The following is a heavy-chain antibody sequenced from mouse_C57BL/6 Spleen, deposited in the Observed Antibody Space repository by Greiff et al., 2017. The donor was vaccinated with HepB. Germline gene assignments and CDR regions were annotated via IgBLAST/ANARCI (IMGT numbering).Heavy chain of an antibody. CDR3: ARTGTGYYFDY. CDR1: GYAFSSSW. CDR2: IYPGDGDT. V-gene: IGHV1-82*01. D-gene: IGHD4-1*01. Sequence: QVQLQQSGPELVKPGASVKISCKASGYAFSSSWMNWVKQRPGKGLEWIGRIYPGDGDTNYNGKFKGKATLTADKSSSTAYMQLSSLTSEDSAVYCCARTGTGYYFDYWGQGTTLTVSS. J-gene: IGHJ2*01.